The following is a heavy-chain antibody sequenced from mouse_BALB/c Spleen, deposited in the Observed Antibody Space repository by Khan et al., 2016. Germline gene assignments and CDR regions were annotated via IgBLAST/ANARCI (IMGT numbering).Heavy chain of an antibody. CDR3: TIGVDYGGFAS. V-gene: IGHV9-3-1*01. D-gene: IGHD1-1*02. J-gene: IGHJ3*01. CDR1: GYTFTNYG. Sequence: QIQLVQSGPELKKPGETVKISCKASGYTFTNYGMNWVKQAPGKGLKWMGWINTYTGESTYADDFKGRFAISLQTSASTAYLQINNLKNEDTAACLCTIGVDYGGFASWGQGTLVTVSA. CDR2: INTYTGES.